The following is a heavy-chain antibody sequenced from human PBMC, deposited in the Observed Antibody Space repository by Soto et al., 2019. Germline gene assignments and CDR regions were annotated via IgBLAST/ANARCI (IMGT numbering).Heavy chain of an antibody. CDR2: IIPIFGTA. J-gene: IGHJ6*02. Sequence: SVKVSCKASGGTFSSYAISWVRQAPGQGLEWMGGIIPIFGTANYAQKFQGRVTITADESTSTAYMELSSLRSEDTAVYYCARGYDYGDLEDYYYYGMDVWGQGTTVTVS. V-gene: IGHV1-69*13. CDR3: ARGYDYGDLEDYYYYGMDV. CDR1: GGTFSSYA. D-gene: IGHD4-17*01.